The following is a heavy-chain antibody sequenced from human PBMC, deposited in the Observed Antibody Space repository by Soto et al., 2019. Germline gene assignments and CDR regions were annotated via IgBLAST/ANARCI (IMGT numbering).Heavy chain of an antibody. D-gene: IGHD4-4*01. CDR2: ISGSGGST. CDR1: GFTVSSYA. CDR3: AKDISVTYRQNYYYYYGMDV. Sequence: GGSLGLCCAASGFTVSSYAVSLVLKETGKGLEWVSAISGSGGSTYYADSVKGRFTISRDNSKNTLYLQMNSLRPEDTAVYYCAKDISVTYRQNYYYYYGMDVWGQGTTVTVSS. V-gene: IGHV3-23*01. J-gene: IGHJ6*02.